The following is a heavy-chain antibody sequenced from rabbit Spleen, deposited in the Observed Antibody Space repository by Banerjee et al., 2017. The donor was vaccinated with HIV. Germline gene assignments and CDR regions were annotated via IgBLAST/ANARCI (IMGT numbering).Heavy chain of an antibody. V-gene: IGHV1S45*01. CDR1: GFSFSSNV. Sequence: QEQLEESGGDLVKPGASLTLTCTASGFSFSSNVMCWVRQAPGKGPEWIGCIDGGSSGSTWYASWAKGRFTISKTSSTTVTLQMTSLTVADTATYFCARSDGSSSGYSFNFWGPGTLVTVS. CDR2: IDGGSSGST. CDR3: ARSDGSSSGYSFNF. D-gene: IGHD1-1*01. J-gene: IGHJ4*01.